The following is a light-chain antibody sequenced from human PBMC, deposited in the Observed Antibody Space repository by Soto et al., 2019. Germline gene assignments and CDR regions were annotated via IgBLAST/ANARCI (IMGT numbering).Light chain of an antibody. J-gene: IGKJ2*01. CDR2: GAS. CDR1: QSVSSNY. V-gene: IGKV3-20*01. CDR3: QQYLISPYT. Sequence: EIVLTQSPGTLSLSPGERATLSCRASQSVSSNYLAWYQLKPGQAPRILIYGASNRATGTPDKFRGSGSGTDFTLTISRLEPEDFAVYYCQQYLISPYTFGQGTKLEI.